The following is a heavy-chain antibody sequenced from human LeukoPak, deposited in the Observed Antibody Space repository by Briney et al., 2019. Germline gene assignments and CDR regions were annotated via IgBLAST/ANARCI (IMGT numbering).Heavy chain of an antibody. CDR1: GFTFSRHE. V-gene: IGHV3-48*03. CDR3: ARNGEGLDY. CDR2: IRSTGTTM. Sequence: PGGSLRLSCEASGFTFSRHEMNWVRQAPGKGLEWVSSIRSTGTTMYNEDSVKGRFIISRDNAKNSLYLQMNSLRVEDTAVYYCARNGEGLDYWGQGTLVTVSS. J-gene: IGHJ4*02. D-gene: IGHD3-10*01.